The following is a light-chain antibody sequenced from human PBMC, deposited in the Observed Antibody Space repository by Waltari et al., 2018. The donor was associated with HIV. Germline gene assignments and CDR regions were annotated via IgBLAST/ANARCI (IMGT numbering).Light chain of an antibody. Sequence: QSALTQPPSASGSPGQSVTISCTGTSSDVGGYKFVSWYQQHPGKAPKLMIYEVNKRPSGVPDRFSCSKSGNTASLTVSGLQAEDEADYYCSSYAGSNNFKVFGGGTKLTVL. CDR2: EVN. CDR1: SSDVGGYKF. J-gene: IGLJ2*01. CDR3: SSYAGSNNFKV. V-gene: IGLV2-8*01.